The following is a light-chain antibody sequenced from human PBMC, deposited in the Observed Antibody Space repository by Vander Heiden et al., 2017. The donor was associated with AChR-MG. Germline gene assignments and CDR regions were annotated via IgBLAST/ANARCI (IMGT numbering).Light chain of an antibody. CDR2: EVN. J-gene: IGLJ2*01. Sequence: QSALTQPPSASGSPGQSVTISCTGTSSDVGNYNYVSWYRQYPGKAPKLMIYEVNKRPSGVPDRFAGSKSGNTASLTVSGLQPQDEAYYYCGSYVTGNNWLFGGGTKLTVL. V-gene: IGLV2-8*01. CDR1: SSDVGNYNY. CDR3: GSYVTGNNWL.